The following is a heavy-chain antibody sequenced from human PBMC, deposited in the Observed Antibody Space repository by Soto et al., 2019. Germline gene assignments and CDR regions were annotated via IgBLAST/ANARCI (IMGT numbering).Heavy chain of an antibody. D-gene: IGHD6-13*01. J-gene: IGHJ6*02. Sequence: PSETLSLTCPVSGGSLSSRSYYWGWIRQPPGKGLEWIGSIYYSGSTYYTPSLKSRVTRSVDTSKNQFYLKMSSVTAADTAVYYSARNAQQLDYYYYGMDVWGQGTRVTVSS. CDR1: GGSLSSRSYY. CDR3: ARNAQQLDYYYYGMDV. CDR2: IYYSGST. V-gene: IGHV4-39*01.